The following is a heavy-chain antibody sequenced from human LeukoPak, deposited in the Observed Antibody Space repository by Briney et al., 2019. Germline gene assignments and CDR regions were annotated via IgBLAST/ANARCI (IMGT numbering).Heavy chain of an antibody. Sequence: GASVKVSCKASGYTFTGYYMHWVRQAPGQGLEWMGWINPNSGGTNYAQKFQGRVTMTRDTSISTAYMELSRLRSDDTAVYYCARAGSIAAAGNGFDYWGQGTVVTVSS. V-gene: IGHV1-2*02. D-gene: IGHD6-13*01. CDR2: INPNSGGT. CDR1: GYTFTGYY. J-gene: IGHJ4*02. CDR3: ARAGSIAAAGNGFDY.